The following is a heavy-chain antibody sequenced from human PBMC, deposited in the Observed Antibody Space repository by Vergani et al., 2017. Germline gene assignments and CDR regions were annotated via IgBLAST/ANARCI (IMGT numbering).Heavy chain of an antibody. D-gene: IGHD1-20*01. CDR3: ARGNWKQQPAGGLDY. CDR1: GGSFSGYY. CDR2: INHSGST. J-gene: IGHJ4*02. V-gene: IGHV4-34*01. Sequence: QVQLQQWGAGLLKPSETLSLTCAVYGGSFSGYYWSWIRQPPGKGLEWIGEINHSGSTNYNPSLKSRVTISVDTSKNPFSLKLSSVTAADTAVYYCARGNWKQQPAGGLDYWGQGTLVTVSS.